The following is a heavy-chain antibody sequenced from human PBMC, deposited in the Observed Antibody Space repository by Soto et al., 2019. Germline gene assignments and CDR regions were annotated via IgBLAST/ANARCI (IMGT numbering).Heavy chain of an antibody. V-gene: IGHV1-69*06. J-gene: IGHJ3*02. CDR2: TIPVFHTA. Sequence: QVQLEQSGAEVKKPGSSVKVSCKASGGTLSDHGVAWLRQAPGQGLEWMGGTIPVFHTAKYAQKFQGRVTVTADKFTNIAYMEVGSLRSEDTAFYFCARGVYCSGNYYTGRSAFDIWGQGTMVMVSS. D-gene: IGHD3-10*01. CDR3: ARGVYCSGNYYTGRSAFDI. CDR1: GGTLSDHG.